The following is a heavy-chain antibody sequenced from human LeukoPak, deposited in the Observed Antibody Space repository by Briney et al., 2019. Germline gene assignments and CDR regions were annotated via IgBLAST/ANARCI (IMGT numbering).Heavy chain of an antibody. J-gene: IGHJ3*02. CDR1: GFTFYTYS. Sequence: KPGGSLRLSCAASGFTFYTYSMNWVRQAPGKGLEWVSSISSSSNYIYYADSVKGRFTISRNNAKNSLYLQMNSLRAEDTAVYYCAGDRIIYGDYGDAFDIWGQGTMVTVSS. CDR2: ISSSSNYI. V-gene: IGHV3-21*01. D-gene: IGHD4-17*01. CDR3: AGDRIIYGDYGDAFDI.